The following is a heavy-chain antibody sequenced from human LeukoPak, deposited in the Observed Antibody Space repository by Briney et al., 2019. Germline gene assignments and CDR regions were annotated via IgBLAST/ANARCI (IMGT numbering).Heavy chain of an antibody. CDR2: IKQDGSEK. Sequence: GGSLRLSCAASGFTFSIYWMSWVRQAPGKGLEWVANIKQDGSEKYYVDSVKGRFTISRDNAKNSLYLQMNSLRAEDTAVYYCARVGWFGELLPNWFDPWGQGTLVTVSS. D-gene: IGHD3-10*01. J-gene: IGHJ5*02. CDR3: ARVGWFGELLPNWFDP. V-gene: IGHV3-7*01. CDR1: GFTFSIYW.